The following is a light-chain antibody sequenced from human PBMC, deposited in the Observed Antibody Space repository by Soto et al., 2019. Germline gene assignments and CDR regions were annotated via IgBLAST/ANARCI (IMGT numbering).Light chain of an antibody. J-gene: IGKJ1*01. Sequence: DIVMTQTPLSSPVTLGQPASISCRSSESLLHIDGTTYLSWLQQRPGQPPRVIIYKISDRLSGVPDRFSGSGVGTGFTLKISRVEAEDVGVYYCMQATHFPRTFGQGTKVELK. CDR2: KIS. CDR3: MQATHFPRT. CDR1: ESLLHIDGTTY. V-gene: IGKV2-24*01.